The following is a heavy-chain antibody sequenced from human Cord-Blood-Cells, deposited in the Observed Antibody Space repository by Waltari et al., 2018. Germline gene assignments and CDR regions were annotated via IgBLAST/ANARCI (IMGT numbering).Heavy chain of an antibody. CDR1: GFTFSSYA. Sequence: QVQLVESGGGVVQPGGSLRLSWAAPGFTFSSYAMNWVRQAPGKGLEWVAVISYDGSNKYYADSVKGRFTISRDNSKNTLYLQMNSLRAEDTAVYYCARDVTTVTFDYWGQGTLVTVSS. CDR2: ISYDGSNK. V-gene: IGHV3-30-3*01. CDR3: ARDVTTVTFDY. D-gene: IGHD4-17*01. J-gene: IGHJ4*02.